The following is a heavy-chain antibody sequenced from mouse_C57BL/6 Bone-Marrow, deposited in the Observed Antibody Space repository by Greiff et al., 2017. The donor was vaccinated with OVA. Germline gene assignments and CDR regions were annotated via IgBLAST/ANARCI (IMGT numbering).Heavy chain of an antibody. Sequence: QVQLQQPGAELVKPGASVKLSCKASGYTFTSYWMHWVKQRPGQGLEWIGMIHPNSGSTNYNEKFKSKATLTVDKSSSTAYMQLSSLTSEDSAVYYCARGGAMVTKFAYWGQGTLVTVSA. V-gene: IGHV1-64*01. D-gene: IGHD2-2*01. CDR2: IHPNSGST. CDR3: ARGGAMVTKFAY. CDR1: GYTFTSYW. J-gene: IGHJ3*01.